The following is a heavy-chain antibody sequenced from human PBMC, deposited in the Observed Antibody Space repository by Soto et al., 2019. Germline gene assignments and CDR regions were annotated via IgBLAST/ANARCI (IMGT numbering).Heavy chain of an antibody. V-gene: IGHV4-34*01. CDR1: GGSFSGYY. Sequence: SETLSLTCAVYGGSFSGYYWSWIRQPPGKGLEWIGEINHSGSTNYNPSLKSRVTISVDTSKNQFSLKLSSVTAADTAVYYCARGRSYYGSGGRFDPWGQGTLVTVSS. CDR2: INHSGST. CDR3: ARGRSYYGSGGRFDP. J-gene: IGHJ5*02. D-gene: IGHD3-10*01.